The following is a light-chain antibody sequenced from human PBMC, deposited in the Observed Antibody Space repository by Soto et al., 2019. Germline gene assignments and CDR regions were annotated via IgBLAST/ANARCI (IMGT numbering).Light chain of an antibody. Sequence: EIVMTQTQYTLCVYPGERVTLSCSASQSVSSNLAWYQQKPGQAPRLLIYGASTRATGIPARFSGSGSGTDFTLTISSLQSEDFAVYYCQQYNTWPPITLGQRRLLEVK. J-gene: IGKJ5*01. CDR1: QSVSSN. CDR3: QQYNTWPPIT. V-gene: IGKV3-15*01. CDR2: GAS.